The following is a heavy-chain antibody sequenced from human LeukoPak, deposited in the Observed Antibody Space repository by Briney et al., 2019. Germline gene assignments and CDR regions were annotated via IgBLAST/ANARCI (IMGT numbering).Heavy chain of an antibody. D-gene: IGHD5-18*01. J-gene: IGHJ4*02. CDR1: GGSIISSSYY. CDR3: ARRGYSYGPDY. Sequence: TSETLSLTCTVSGGSIISSSYYWGWIRQPTGKGLEWIGSIYYSGSTYYNPSLKSRVTISVDTSKNQFSLKLSSVTAADTAMYYCARRGYSYGPDYWGQGTLVTVSS. V-gene: IGHV4-39*01. CDR2: IYYSGST.